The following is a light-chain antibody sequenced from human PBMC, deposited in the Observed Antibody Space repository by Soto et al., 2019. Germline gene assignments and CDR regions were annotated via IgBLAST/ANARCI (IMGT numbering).Light chain of an antibody. V-gene: IGKV1-39*01. Sequence: DIQMTQSPSSLSASVGDRVTITCRASQNASSLLNWYQQKLGKALRLLIYAAPNLHVGIPPQFSGSGSGTHVTLTIGGLQPQDFASYFCHQSFHLPFTFGGGTKVEI. CDR2: AAP. J-gene: IGKJ4*01. CDR1: QNASSL. CDR3: HQSFHLPFT.